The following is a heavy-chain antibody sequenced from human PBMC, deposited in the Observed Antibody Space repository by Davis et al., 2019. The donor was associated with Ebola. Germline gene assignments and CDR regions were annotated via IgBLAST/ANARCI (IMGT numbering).Heavy chain of an antibody. D-gene: IGHD3-10*01. CDR2: INVNSGGT. J-gene: IGHJ3*02. V-gene: IGHV1-2*02. CDR1: GNTLIGYY. CDR3: ARDSSGPETFDI. Sequence: ASVKVSCKGSGNTLIGYYVHWVRQAPGQGLEWMGWINVNSGGTNYAQKFQGRITLTRDTSMSTAYMELNRLRSDDTALYFCARDSSGPETFDIWGQGTMVTVSS.